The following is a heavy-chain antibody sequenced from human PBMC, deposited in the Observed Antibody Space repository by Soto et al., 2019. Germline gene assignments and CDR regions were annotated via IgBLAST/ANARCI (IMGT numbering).Heavy chain of an antibody. CDR2: ISAYNGNT. D-gene: IGHD4-17*01. Sequence: ASVKVSCKASGYTFTSYGISWVRQAPGQGLEWMGWISAYNGNTNYAQKLQGRVTMTTDTSTSTAYMELRSLRSDDTAVYYCARERTDYGVTGLGYWGQGTLVTVSS. CDR3: ARERTDYGVTGLGY. V-gene: IGHV1-18*01. J-gene: IGHJ4*02. CDR1: GYTFTSYG.